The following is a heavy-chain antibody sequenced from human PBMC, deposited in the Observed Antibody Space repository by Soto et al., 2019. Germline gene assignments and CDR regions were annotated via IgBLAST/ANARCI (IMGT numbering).Heavy chain of an antibody. V-gene: IGHV3-23*01. Sequence: GGSLRLSCAASGFTFTSYAVTWVRQAPGKGLEWVSGISDSGSTTYYADSVKGRFTISRDNSMNTLYLQMNSLRADDTAIYYCAKRASYGAKVKFFDSWGQGTPVTVSS. CDR1: GFTFTSYA. D-gene: IGHD4-17*01. CDR3: AKRASYGAKVKFFDS. CDR2: ISDSGSTT. J-gene: IGHJ4*02.